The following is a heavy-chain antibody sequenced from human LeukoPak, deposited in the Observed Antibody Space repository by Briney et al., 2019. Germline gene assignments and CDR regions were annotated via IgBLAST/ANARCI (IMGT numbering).Heavy chain of an antibody. Sequence: AGGFLRLSRAAPGFTLSSYSMNWVRQAPGKGLEWVSSISSSSSYIYYADSVKGRFTISRDNAKNSLYLQMNSLRAEDTAVYYCATDKGYGMDVWGQGTTVTVSS. V-gene: IGHV3-21*01. CDR3: ATDKGYGMDV. CDR2: ISSSSSYI. J-gene: IGHJ6*02. CDR1: GFTLSSYS.